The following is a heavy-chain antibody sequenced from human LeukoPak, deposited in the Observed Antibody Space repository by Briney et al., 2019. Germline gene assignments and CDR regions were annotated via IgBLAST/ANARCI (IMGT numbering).Heavy chain of an antibody. CDR2: ISWDGGST. CDR1: GFTFSSYA. CDR3: AKDSNHYYFDY. Sequence: QPGGSLRLSCAASGFTFSSYAMHWVRQAPGKGLEWVSLISWDGGSTYYADSVKGRFTISRDNSKNSLYLQMNSLRAEDTALYYCAKDSNHYYFDYWGQGTLVTVSS. J-gene: IGHJ4*02. V-gene: IGHV3-43D*03.